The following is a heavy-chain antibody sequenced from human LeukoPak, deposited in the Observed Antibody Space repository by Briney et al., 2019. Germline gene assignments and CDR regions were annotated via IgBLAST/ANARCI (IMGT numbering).Heavy chain of an antibody. CDR2: VSHFGNT. D-gene: IGHD1-7*01. CDR1: VGSLSTYY. J-gene: IGHJ4*02. CDR3: ARAGDRGELDF. Sequence: PSETLSLPCSLCVGSLSTYYSSCVRHPPQKGLEWIGYVSHFGNTSYNPSPKTRVTISVGMSKNHFSPKLTSATAADTDVYYCARAGDRGELDFWGQGTLVTVSS. V-gene: IGHV4-59*01.